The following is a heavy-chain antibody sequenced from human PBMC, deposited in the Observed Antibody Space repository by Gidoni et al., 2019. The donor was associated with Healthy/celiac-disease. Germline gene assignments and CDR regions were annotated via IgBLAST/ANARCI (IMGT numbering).Heavy chain of an antibody. CDR1: GFTFSSYA. V-gene: IGHV3-23*01. J-gene: IGHJ5*02. Sequence: EVQLLESGGGLVQPGGSLRLSCAASGFTFSSYAMSWVRQAPGKGLEWVSAISGSGGSTYNADSVKGRFTISRDNSKNTLYLQMNSLRAEDTAVYYCAKGPSSGWIKNWFDPWGQGTLVTVSS. CDR2: ISGSGGST. CDR3: AKGPSSGWIKNWFDP. D-gene: IGHD6-19*01.